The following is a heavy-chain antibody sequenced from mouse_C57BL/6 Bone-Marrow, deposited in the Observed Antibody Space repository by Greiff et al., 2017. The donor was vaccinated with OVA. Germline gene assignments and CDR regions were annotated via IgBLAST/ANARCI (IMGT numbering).Heavy chain of an antibody. J-gene: IGHJ1*03. CDR3: ARDASSYYYGGGYFDV. V-gene: IGHV7-1*01. CDR2: SRNKANDYTT. CDR1: GFTFSDFY. D-gene: IGHD1-1*01. Sequence: EVKLVESGGGLVQSGRSLRLSCATSGFTFSDFYMEWVRQAPGKGLEWIAASRNKANDYTTEYSASVKGRFIVSRDTSQSILYLQMNALRAEDTAIYYCARDASSYYYGGGYFDVWGTGTTVTVSS.